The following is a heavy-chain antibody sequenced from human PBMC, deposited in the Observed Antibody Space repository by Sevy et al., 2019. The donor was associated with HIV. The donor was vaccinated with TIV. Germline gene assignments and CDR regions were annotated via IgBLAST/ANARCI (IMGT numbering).Heavy chain of an antibody. D-gene: IGHD2-2*01. CDR2: IYYSGST. J-gene: IGHJ5*02. CDR3: ARATGYCSSTSCPNWFDP. V-gene: IGHV4-59*01. Sequence: SETLSLTCTVSGGSISSYYWSWIRQPPGKGLEWIGYIYYSGSTNYNPSLKSRVTISVDTSKNQFSLKLSSVTAADTAVYYCARATGYCSSTSCPNWFDPWGQGTLVTVSS. CDR1: GGSISSYY.